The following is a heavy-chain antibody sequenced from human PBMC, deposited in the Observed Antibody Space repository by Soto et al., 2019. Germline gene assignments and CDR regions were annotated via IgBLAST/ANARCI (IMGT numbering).Heavy chain of an antibody. J-gene: IGHJ4*02. V-gene: IGHV1-3*05. CDR2: INAGNGNT. Sequence: QVQLVQSGAEEKKPGASVKVSCKASGYTFTSYAMHWVRQAPGQRLEWMGWINAGNGNTKYSQKXXGXFTITRDTSASTAYMELSSLRSEDTAVYYCARAWVVVTAPDYWGQGTLVTVSS. CDR1: GYTFTSYA. CDR3: ARAWVVVTAPDY. D-gene: IGHD2-21*02.